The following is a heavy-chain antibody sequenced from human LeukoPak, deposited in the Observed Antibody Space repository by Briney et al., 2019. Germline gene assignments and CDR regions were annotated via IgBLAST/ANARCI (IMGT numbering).Heavy chain of an antibody. CDR1: GGSISSGGYY. V-gene: IGHV4-30-2*01. CDR2: IYHSGST. CDR3: ARSLEGFFDL. Sequence: SETLSLTCTVSGGSISSGGYYWSWIRQPPGKGLEWIGYIYHSGSTYYNPSLKSRVTMSVDRSKNQFSLKLSSVTAADTAVYCCARSLEGFFDLWGRGTLVTVSS. J-gene: IGHJ2*01.